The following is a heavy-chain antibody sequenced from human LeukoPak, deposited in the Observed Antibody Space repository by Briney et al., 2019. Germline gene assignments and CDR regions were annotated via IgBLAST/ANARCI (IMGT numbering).Heavy chain of an antibody. CDR3: ARAPSPFYAFDI. V-gene: IGHV4-30-4*08. D-gene: IGHD3-16*01. J-gene: IGHJ3*02. CDR1: GGSINSGDYY. CDR2: IYYSGST. Sequence: SETLSLTCTVSGGSINSGDYYWSWIRQPPGKGLEWIGYIYYSGSTYYNPSLKSRVTISVDTSKNQFSLKLSSVTAADTAVYYCARAPSPFYAFDIWGQGTMVTVSS.